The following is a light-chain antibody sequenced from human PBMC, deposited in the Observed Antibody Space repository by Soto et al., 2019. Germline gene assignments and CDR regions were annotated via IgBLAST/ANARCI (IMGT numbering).Light chain of an antibody. CDR1: QTISHW. CDR3: QQYNTYWT. Sequence: DIQLTQSPSFRSASVGYRVTITCRASQTISHWLAWYQQKPGKAPKLLIFDASNLENWVPSRFSGSGSGTEFTLTITGLQPDDFATYYCQQYNTYWTFGHGTKVDIK. CDR2: DAS. J-gene: IGKJ1*01. V-gene: IGKV1-5*01.